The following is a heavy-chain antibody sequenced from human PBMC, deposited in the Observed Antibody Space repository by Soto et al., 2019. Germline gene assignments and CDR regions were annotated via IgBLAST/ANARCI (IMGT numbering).Heavy chain of an antibody. CDR2: IYDSGSI. Sequence: SETLSLTCTVSGASISSGDYYWSWIRQPPGNGLEWLGHIYDSGSIYYNPSLKSRVTISVNTSKNQFSRKLNSVTVADTGVYFCALNAYGDYWNDRNWFYPWGPGTRFTAAS. CDR1: GASISSGDYY. D-gene: IGHD3-3*01. V-gene: IGHV4-30-4*01. CDR3: ALNAYGDYWNDRNWFYP. J-gene: IGHJ5*02.